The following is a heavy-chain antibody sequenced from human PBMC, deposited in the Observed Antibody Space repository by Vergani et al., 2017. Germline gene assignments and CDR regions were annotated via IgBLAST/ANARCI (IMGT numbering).Heavy chain of an antibody. D-gene: IGHD3-22*01. CDR2: IKSKTDGGTT. V-gene: IGHV3-15*01. J-gene: IGHJ4*02. Sequence: EVQLVESGGGLVKPGGSLRLSCAASGFTFSNAWMSWVRQAPGKGLEWVGRIKSKTDGGTTDYAAPVKGRFTISRDDSKNTLYLQMNSLKTEDTAVYYGTTENPQYPYYYDSSGYDYWGQGTLVTVSS. CDR3: TTENPQYPYYYDSSGYDY. CDR1: GFTFSNAW.